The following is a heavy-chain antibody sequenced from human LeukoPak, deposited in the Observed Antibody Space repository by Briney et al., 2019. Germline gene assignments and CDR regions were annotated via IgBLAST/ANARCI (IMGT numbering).Heavy chain of an antibody. CDR2: IYPGDSDT. CDR1: GYSFTSYW. CDR3: ARQSYSPGPPYYFDY. V-gene: IGHV5-51*01. J-gene: IGHJ4*02. Sequence: GESLKISCKGSGYSFTSYWIGWVRQMPGKGLEWMGIIYPGDSDTRYSPSFQGQVTISADKSISTAYLQWSSLKASDTAMYYCARQSYSPGPPYYFDYWGQGTLVTVSS. D-gene: IGHD5-18*01.